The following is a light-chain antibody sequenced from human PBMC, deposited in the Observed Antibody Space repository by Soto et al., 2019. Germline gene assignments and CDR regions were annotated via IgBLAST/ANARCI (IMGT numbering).Light chain of an antibody. V-gene: IGLV2-8*01. J-gene: IGLJ1*01. CDR3: KSYAGSNTYV. CDR2: EVV. Sequence: QSGLTQPPSASGSPGQSVTISCTGSKSDIGTYDFVSWYHHHPGKAPRLIIYEVVQRPSGVPDRFSGSKSCNTASLTVSGLQAADEADYFCKSYAGSNTYVFGTGTKLNVL. CDR1: KSDIGTYDF.